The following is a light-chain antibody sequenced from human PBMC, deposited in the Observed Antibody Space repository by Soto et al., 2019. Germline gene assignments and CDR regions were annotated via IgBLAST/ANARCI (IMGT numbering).Light chain of an antibody. J-gene: IGKJ4*01. CDR1: QSISNF. CDR3: QQRSSRPLT. V-gene: IGKV3-11*01. CDR2: DSS. Sequence: EVVLTQSPATLSLSPGERATLSCRASQSISNFLVWYQQRPGQTPRLLIYDSSIRAAGFPARFSGSGSGTDFTLTINYLEPEDFAVYFCQQRSSRPLTIGGGTKVEI.